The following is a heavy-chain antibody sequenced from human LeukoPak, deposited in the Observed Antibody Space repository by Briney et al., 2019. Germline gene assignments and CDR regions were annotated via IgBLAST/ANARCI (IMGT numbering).Heavy chain of an antibody. CDR3: TRVNGDSVDADYYYYMDV. Sequence: GGSLRLSCAASGFDFSGYTMTWVRHAPGRGLEWLSAITSSRGDIYYADSAKGRFTISRDNAKNSLYLQINSLRAEDTAVYYCTRVNGDSVDADYYYYMDVWGKGTTVTVSS. J-gene: IGHJ6*03. D-gene: IGHD2-21*02. CDR2: ITSSRGDI. CDR1: GFDFSGYT. V-gene: IGHV3-21*01.